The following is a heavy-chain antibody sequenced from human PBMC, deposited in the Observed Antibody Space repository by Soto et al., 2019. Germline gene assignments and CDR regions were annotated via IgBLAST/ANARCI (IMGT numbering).Heavy chain of an antibody. CDR3: ARDGVVTIFGGALDP. Sequence: ASVKVSCKASGYTFTSYGISWVRQAPGQGLEWMGWISAYNGNTNYAQKLQGRVTLPTDTSTSTAYMELRSLRSDDTAVYYCARDGVVTIFGGALDPWGQGTLVTVS. D-gene: IGHD3-3*01. CDR2: ISAYNGNT. J-gene: IGHJ5*01. V-gene: IGHV1-18*01. CDR1: GYTFTSYG.